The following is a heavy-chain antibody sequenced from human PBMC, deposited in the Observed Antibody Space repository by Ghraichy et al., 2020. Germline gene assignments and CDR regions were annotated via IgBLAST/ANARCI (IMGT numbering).Heavy chain of an antibody. J-gene: IGHJ5*02. Sequence: GGSLRLSCKASGFIFNNYGVHWVRQAPGKGLEWVAVIAFDGSYKYYADSVQGRFTISRDDSKNTLYLQMNNLRVEDTAVYYCAKDANPVEQFLCPLTSWGQGTLVTVAS. D-gene: IGHD2/OR15-2a*01. CDR1: GFIFNNYG. V-gene: IGHV3-30*18. CDR2: IAFDGSYK. CDR3: AKDANPVEQFLCPLTS.